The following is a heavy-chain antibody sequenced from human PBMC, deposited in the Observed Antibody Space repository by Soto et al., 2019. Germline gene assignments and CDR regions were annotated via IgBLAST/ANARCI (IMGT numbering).Heavy chain of an antibody. CDR3: ARAGRELRLGGFDP. V-gene: IGHV3-23*01. Sequence: PGGYLRLSCAASGFTVSSYAMSWVRQAPGKGLEWVSAISGSGGSTYYADSVKGRFTISRDNSKNTLYLQMNSLRAEDTAVYYCARAGRELRLGGFDPWGQGTLVTVAS. CDR2: ISGSGGST. D-gene: IGHD1-7*01. J-gene: IGHJ5*02. CDR1: GFTVSSYA.